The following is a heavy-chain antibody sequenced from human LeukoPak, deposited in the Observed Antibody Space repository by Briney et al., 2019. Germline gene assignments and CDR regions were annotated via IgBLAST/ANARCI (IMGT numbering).Heavy chain of an antibody. CDR1: GFTFSSYA. CDR3: ANVRYKYGKDY. D-gene: IGHD5-18*01. CDR2: INGNGDST. V-gene: IGHV3-23*01. J-gene: IGHJ4*02. Sequence: GGSLRLSCTASGFTFSSYAMSWVRQAPGKGLEWVSGINGNGDSTYYADSVKGRFTISRDNSKNTLYLQMNSLRAEDTAVYYCANVRYKYGKDYWGQGTLVTVSS.